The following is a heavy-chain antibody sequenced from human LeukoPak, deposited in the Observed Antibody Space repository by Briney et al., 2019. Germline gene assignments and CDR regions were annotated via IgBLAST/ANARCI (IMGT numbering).Heavy chain of an antibody. D-gene: IGHD2-2*01. J-gene: IGHJ5*02. CDR2: IRYDGSNK. Sequence: GGSLRLSCAASGFTFSSYGMHWVRQAPGKGLEWVAFIRYDGSNKYYADSVKGRFTISRDNSKNTLYLQMNSLRAEDTAVYYCAKDVVVPAVPYNWFDPWGQRTLVTVSS. CDR1: GFTFSSYG. V-gene: IGHV3-30*02. CDR3: AKDVVVPAVPYNWFDP.